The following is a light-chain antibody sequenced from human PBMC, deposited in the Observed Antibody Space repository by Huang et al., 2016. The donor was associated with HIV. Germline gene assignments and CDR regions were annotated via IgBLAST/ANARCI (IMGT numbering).Light chain of an antibody. CDR3: QQGYSALIT. J-gene: IGKJ5*01. CDR2: SAS. V-gene: IGKV1-39*01. Sequence: DILLTQSPSSLSASVGDRVTITCRASQNINTYLNWCQQKPGKAPNLLIHSASTLQTGVPSRFSGSGSGTDFTLTVNSLQPEDSATYYCQQGYSALITFGQGTRL. CDR1: QNINTY.